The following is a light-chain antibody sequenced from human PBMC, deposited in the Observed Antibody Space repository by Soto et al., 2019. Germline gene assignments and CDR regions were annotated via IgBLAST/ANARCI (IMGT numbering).Light chain of an antibody. CDR2: EVN. J-gene: IGLJ3*02. CDR3: CASVGSPIWV. Sequence: QSALTQPASVSGSPGQSITISCTGTSNDVGTYNRVSWYQQYPGKAPTLMIYEVNKRPSGVSNRFSGSKSGNTASLTISGLQAEDEADYYCCASVGSPIWVFGGGTKRTVL. CDR1: SNDVGTYNR. V-gene: IGLV2-23*02.